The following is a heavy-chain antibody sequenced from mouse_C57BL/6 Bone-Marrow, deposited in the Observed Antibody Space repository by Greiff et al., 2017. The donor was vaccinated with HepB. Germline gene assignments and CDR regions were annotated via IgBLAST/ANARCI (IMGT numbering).Heavy chain of an antibody. CDR2: INPNYGTT. CDR3: ASGYGSSYGNAMDY. D-gene: IGHD1-1*01. J-gene: IGHJ4*01. CDR1: GYSFTDYN. Sequence: EVKLVESGPELVKPGASVKISCKASGYSFTDYNMNWVKQSNGKSLEWIGVINPNYGTTSYNQKFKGKATLTVDQSSSTAYMQLNSLTSEDSAVYYCASGYGSSYGNAMDYWGQGTSVTVSS. V-gene: IGHV1-39*01.